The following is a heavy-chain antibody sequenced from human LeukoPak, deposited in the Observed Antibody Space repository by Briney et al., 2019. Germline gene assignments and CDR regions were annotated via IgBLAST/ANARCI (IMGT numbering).Heavy chain of an antibody. D-gene: IGHD6-19*01. Sequence: GGSLRLSCAASGFTFDDYGMSWVRHVPGKGLEWVSGTNWNGGSTGYADSVKGRFTISRDNAKKSLYLQMSSLRAEDTALYHCARVSSGGSFYYFDYWGQGTLVTVSS. J-gene: IGHJ4*02. CDR1: GFTFDDYG. CDR3: ARVSSGGSFYYFDY. V-gene: IGHV3-20*01. CDR2: TNWNGGST.